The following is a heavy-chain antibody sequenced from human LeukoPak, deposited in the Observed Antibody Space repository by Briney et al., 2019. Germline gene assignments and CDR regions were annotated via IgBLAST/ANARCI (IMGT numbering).Heavy chain of an antibody. V-gene: IGHV3-9*01. CDR1: GFTFDDYA. Sequence: GRSLRLSCAASGFTFDDYAMHWVRQAPGKGLEWVSGISWNSGSIGYADSVKGRFTISRDNAKRSVYLQMNSLGVEDTAVYYCARDIHSVAFDIWGQGTMVTVSS. J-gene: IGHJ3*02. CDR3: ARDIHSVAFDI. CDR2: ISWNSGSI.